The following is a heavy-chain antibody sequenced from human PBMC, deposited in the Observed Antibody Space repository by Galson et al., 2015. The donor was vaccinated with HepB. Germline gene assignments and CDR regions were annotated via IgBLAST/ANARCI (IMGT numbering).Heavy chain of an antibody. D-gene: IGHD6-19*01. Sequence: SLRLSCAASGFTFSSYAMSWVRQAPGKGLEWVSAISGSGGSTYYADSVKGRFTISRDNSKNTLYLQMNSLRAEDTAVYYCAKIMWTSAVAPGPGFDYWGQGTLVTVSS. CDR1: GFTFSSYA. CDR3: AKIMWTSAVAPGPGFDY. V-gene: IGHV3-23*01. J-gene: IGHJ4*02. CDR2: ISGSGGST.